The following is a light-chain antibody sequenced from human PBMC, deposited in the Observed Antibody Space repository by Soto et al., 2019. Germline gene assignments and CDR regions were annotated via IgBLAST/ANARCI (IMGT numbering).Light chain of an antibody. CDR3: QSYDTSLSAYV. Sequence: QSVLTQPPSVSGAPWQRVTISCTGSSSNIGADYDVHWYRQLPGTAPKLLIYTNNNRPSGVPDRFSGSKSGSSASLAISGLQAEDEADYYCQSYDTSLSAYVFGTGTKVTVL. V-gene: IGLV1-40*01. CDR1: SSNIGADYD. J-gene: IGLJ1*01. CDR2: TNN.